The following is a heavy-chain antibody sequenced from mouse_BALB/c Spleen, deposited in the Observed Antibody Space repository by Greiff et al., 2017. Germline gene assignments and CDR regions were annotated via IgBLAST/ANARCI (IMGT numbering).Heavy chain of an antibody. D-gene: IGHD1-1*01. CDR1: GFTFSSYA. V-gene: IGHV5-9-4*01. CDR2: ISSGGSYT. Sequence: EVMLVESGGGLVKPGGSLKLSCAASGFTFSSYAMSWVRQSPAKRLEWVAEISSGGSYTYYPDTVTGRFTISRDNAKNTLYLEMSSLRSEDTAMYYCASYYYGSSYGFAYWGQGTLVTVSA. CDR3: ASYYYGSSYGFAY. J-gene: IGHJ3*01.